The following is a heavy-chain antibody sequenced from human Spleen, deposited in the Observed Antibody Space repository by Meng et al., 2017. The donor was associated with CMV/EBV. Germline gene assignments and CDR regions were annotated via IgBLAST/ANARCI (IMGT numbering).Heavy chain of an antibody. V-gene: IGHV1-2*02. D-gene: IGHD3-22*01. Sequence: QVQLVQSGAEVKKPGASVKVSCKASGYTFTGYYMHWVRQAPGQGLEWMGWINPNSGGTNYAQKFQGRVTMTRDTSISTAYMELSRLRSDDTAVYYCASTYYDSSGYYHFDYWGQGTLVTVSS. CDR1: GYTFTGYY. CDR2: INPNSGGT. J-gene: IGHJ4*02. CDR3: ASTYYDSSGYYHFDY.